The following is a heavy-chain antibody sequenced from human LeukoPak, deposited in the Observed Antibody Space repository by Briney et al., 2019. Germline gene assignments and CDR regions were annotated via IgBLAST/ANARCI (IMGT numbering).Heavy chain of an antibody. CDR1: GGSISSYY. D-gene: IGHD6-13*01. CDR3: ARRDIADPYSSSPNWFDP. CDR2: IYYSGST. V-gene: IGHV4-59*08. Sequence: SETLSLTCTVSGGSISSYYWSWIRQPPGKGLEWIGYIYYSGSTNYNPSLKSRVTISVDTSKNQFSLKLSSVTAADTAVYYCARRDIADPYSSSPNWFDPWGQGTLVTVSS. J-gene: IGHJ5*02.